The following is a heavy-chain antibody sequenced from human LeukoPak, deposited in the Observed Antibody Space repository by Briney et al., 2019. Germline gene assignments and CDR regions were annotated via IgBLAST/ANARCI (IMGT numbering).Heavy chain of an antibody. D-gene: IGHD6-6*01. V-gene: IGHV3-11*01. J-gene: IGHJ4*02. CDR3: ARVARPSAYSLGGFVHY. Sequence: GGSLRLSCAASGFTFSDYYMSWIRQAPGKGLEGVSYISSSGSTIYYADSVKGRFTISRDNAKNSLYLQMNSPRAEDTAVYYCARVARPSAYSLGGFVHYWGQGTLVTVSS. CDR1: GFTFSDYY. CDR2: ISSSGSTI.